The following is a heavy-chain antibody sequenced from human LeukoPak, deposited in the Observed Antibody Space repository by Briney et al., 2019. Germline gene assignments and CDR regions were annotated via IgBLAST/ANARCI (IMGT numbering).Heavy chain of an antibody. V-gene: IGHV3-7*01. D-gene: IGHD2-21*02. CDR2: INKDGSEE. CDR3: ARDAVRGGDCDF. Sequence: GGSLRLSCPASGFTFTNYWMKWVRQAPGGGPEWLANINKDGSEEYYADAVKGRFTISRDNAKNSLYLQMNSLRAEDTAVYYCARDAVRGGDCDFWGQGTLVAVSS. J-gene: IGHJ4*02. CDR1: GFTFTNYW.